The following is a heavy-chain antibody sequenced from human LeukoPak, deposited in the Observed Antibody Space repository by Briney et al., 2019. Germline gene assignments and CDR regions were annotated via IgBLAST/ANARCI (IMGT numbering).Heavy chain of an antibody. Sequence: PSETLSLTCTVSGGSISSYYWSWIRQPPGKGLERIGYIYYSGSTNYNPSLKSRVTISVDTSKNQFSLKLSSVTAADTAVYYCARVVRGAWFDPWGQGTLVTVSS. J-gene: IGHJ5*02. V-gene: IGHV4-59*01. D-gene: IGHD3-10*01. CDR1: GGSISSYY. CDR2: IYYSGST. CDR3: ARVVRGAWFDP.